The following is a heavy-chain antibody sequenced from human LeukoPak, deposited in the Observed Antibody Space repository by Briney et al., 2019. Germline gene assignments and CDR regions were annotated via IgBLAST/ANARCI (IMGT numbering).Heavy chain of an antibody. CDR3: AREVTLVVPAATHQYYFDY. CDR1: GFTFSSYA. V-gene: IGHV3-30*09. J-gene: IGHJ4*02. CDR2: ISYDGSNK. Sequence: GGSLRLSCAASGFTFSSYAMHWVRQAPGKGLEWVAVISYDGSNKYYADSVKGRFAISRDNSKNTLYLQMNSLRAEDTAVYYCAREVTLVVPAATHQYYFDYWGQGTLVTVSS. D-gene: IGHD2-2*01.